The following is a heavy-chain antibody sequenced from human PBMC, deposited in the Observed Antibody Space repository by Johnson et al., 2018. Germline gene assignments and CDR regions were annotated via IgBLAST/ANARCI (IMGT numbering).Heavy chain of an antibody. J-gene: IGHJ3*02. Sequence: WVAVISYDGSNKYYAASVKGRFTISRENSKNTVYVQMNGLRAEDTAVYYCARGAGYSGYDSDAFDIWGQGTMVTVSS. D-gene: IGHD5-12*01. CDR2: ISYDGSNK. CDR3: ARGAGYSGYDSDAFDI. V-gene: IGHV3-30*03.